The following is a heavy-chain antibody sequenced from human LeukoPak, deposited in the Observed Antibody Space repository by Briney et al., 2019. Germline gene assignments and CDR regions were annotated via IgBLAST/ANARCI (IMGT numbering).Heavy chain of an antibody. J-gene: IGHJ4*02. V-gene: IGHV3-23*01. CDR2: ISGSGATT. CDR1: GFTFSTHG. D-gene: IGHD2-15*01. CDR3: ARVAGYCSGGSCSRRGGDY. Sequence: GGSLRLSCAASGFTFSTHGTSWVRQAPGKGLEWVSAISGSGATTYYADSVKGRFIISRDNAKNSLYLQMNSLRAEDTAAYYCARVAGYCSGGSCSRRGGDYWGQGTLVTVSS.